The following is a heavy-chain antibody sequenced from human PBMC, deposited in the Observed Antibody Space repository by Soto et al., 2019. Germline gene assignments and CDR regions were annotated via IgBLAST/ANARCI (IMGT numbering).Heavy chain of an antibody. CDR2: MYRSGST. Sequence: QVQLQESGPGLVKPSGTLSITCAVSGGSISSASWWTWVRQPPGKGLEWIGDMYRSGSTYYNPSLKCRLTRSMDKSKNQFSLNLISVTAADTAVYYCAADNDGDDFDYWGQGTLATVSS. J-gene: IGHJ4*02. V-gene: IGHV4-4*02. D-gene: IGHD4-17*01. CDR1: GGSISSASW. CDR3: AADNDGDDFDY.